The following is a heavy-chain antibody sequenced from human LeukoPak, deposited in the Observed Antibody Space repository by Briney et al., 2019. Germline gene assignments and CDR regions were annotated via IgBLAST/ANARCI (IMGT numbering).Heavy chain of an antibody. CDR2: IYGTGST. CDR3: ARYDSRGSASTRFDY. Sequence: PSETLPLTCAVSGYSLGKNYYWGWIRQPPGKGLEWIGRIYGTGSTSYNPSLMNRVTMSVDTSKNHFSLKLTSVTAADTAVYYCARYDSRGSASTRFDYWGQGILVTISS. V-gene: IGHV4-38-2*01. CDR1: GYSLGKNYY. D-gene: IGHD3-16*01. J-gene: IGHJ4*02.